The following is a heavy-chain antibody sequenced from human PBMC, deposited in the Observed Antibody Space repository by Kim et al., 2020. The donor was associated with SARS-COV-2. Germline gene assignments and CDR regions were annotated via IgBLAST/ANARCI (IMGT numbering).Heavy chain of an antibody. CDR2: INHSGST. V-gene: IGHV4-34*01. CDR3: ARRAVAGPNDY. J-gene: IGHJ4*02. D-gene: IGHD6-19*01. CDR1: GGSFSGYY. Sequence: SETLSLTCAVYGGSFSGYYWSWIRQPPGKGLEWIGEINHSGSTNYNPSLKSRVTISVDTSKNQFSLKLSSVTAADTAVYYCARRAVAGPNDYWGQGTLVT.